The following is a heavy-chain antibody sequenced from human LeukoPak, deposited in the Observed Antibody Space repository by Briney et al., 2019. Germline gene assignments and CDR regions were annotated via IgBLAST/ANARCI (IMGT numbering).Heavy chain of an antibody. V-gene: IGHV5-51*01. Sequence: GASLQISCKGSGYIFSNYWIAWGRRLPGKGLEGMGVIFPADSDTRYSPSLQGQVIISVDKSINTAYLQWSSLKASDSAMYYCARPPGVGATSFDYWGQGTLVTVSS. CDR1: GYIFSNYW. D-gene: IGHD1-26*01. J-gene: IGHJ4*02. CDR3: ARPPGVGATSFDY. CDR2: IFPADSDT.